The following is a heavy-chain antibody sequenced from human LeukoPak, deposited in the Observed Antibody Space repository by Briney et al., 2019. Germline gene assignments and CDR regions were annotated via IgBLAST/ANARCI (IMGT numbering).Heavy chain of an antibody. V-gene: IGHV3-30*04. Sequence: GRSLSLSCAASGLTFSSYAMHWVRQAPGKGREWVAVISYDGSNKYYADSVKGRFTISRDNSKNTLYLQMNSLRAEDTAVYYCARDSSDYGDYSHSFDIWGQGTMVTVSS. CDR3: ARDSSDYGDYSHSFDI. D-gene: IGHD4-17*01. CDR2: ISYDGSNK. J-gene: IGHJ3*02. CDR1: GLTFSSYA.